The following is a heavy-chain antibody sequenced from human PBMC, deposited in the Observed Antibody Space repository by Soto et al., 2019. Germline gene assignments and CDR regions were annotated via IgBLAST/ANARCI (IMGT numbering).Heavy chain of an antibody. D-gene: IGHD1-26*01. CDR2: ISYDGSNK. CDR1: GFTFSRYA. V-gene: IGHV3-30-3*01. Sequence: QVQLVESGGGVVQPGRSLRLSCAASGFTFSRYAMHWVRQAPGKGLEWVAVISYDGSNKYYADSVKGRFTISRDNSKNTLYLQMNSLRAEDTAVYYCARELGGATSFDYWGQGTLVTVSS. J-gene: IGHJ4*02. CDR3: ARELGGATSFDY.